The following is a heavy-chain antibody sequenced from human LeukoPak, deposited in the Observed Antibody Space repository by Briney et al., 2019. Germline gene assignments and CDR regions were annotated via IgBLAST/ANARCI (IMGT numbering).Heavy chain of an antibody. CDR2: INHGGST. D-gene: IGHD2-21*01. CDR3: ARGLVSLWWLDYFDY. Sequence: SETLSLTCAVYGGSFSGYYWSWIRQPPGKGLEWIGEINHGGSTNYNPSLKSRVTISVDTSKNQFSLKLSSVTAADTAVYYCARGLVSLWWLDYFDYWGQGTLVTVSS. CDR1: GGSFSGYY. V-gene: IGHV4-34*01. J-gene: IGHJ4*02.